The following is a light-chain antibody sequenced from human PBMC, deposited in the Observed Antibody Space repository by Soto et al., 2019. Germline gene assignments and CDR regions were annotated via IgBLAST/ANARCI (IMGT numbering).Light chain of an antibody. J-gene: IGKJ2*01. CDR2: DAS. Sequence: DIQMTQSPSTLSASVGDRVTIPCRASQSISSWWAWYQQKPGKAPKLLIYDASSLESGVPSRFSGSGSGTEFTLTISSLQPDDFATYYCQQYNSYLYTFGQGTKLEIK. CDR3: QQYNSYLYT. CDR1: QSISSW. V-gene: IGKV1-5*01.